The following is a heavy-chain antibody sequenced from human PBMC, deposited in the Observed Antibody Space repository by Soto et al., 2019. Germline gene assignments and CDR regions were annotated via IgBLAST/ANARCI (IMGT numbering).Heavy chain of an antibody. CDR2: VWYDGSNK. CDR3: AREDYGDSLEY. V-gene: IGHV3-33*01. J-gene: IGHJ4*02. Sequence: QVQLVESGGGVVQPGRSLRLSCAASGFTFSSYGMHWVRQAPGKGLEWVAVVWYDGSNKYYADSVKGRFTISRDNSKNKLYLQMNSRRTEDTAVYYCAREDYGDSLEYWVQGTLVTVSS. D-gene: IGHD4-17*01. CDR1: GFTFSSYG.